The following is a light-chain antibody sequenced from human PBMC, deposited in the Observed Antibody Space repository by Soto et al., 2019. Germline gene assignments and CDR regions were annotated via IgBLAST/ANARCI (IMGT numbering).Light chain of an antibody. CDR1: QRLLHSNGNNF. V-gene: IGKV2-28*01. CDR2: LGS. J-gene: IGKJ2*01. Sequence: EIVMTQSPPSLTVTPGEPASISCRSSQRLLHSNGNNFLDWYLQKPGQSPQLLIYLGSNRASGVPDRVSGSAVGTDFTLKISRVEAEDVGVYYCMQALQTPYTFGQGTKLEIK. CDR3: MQALQTPYT.